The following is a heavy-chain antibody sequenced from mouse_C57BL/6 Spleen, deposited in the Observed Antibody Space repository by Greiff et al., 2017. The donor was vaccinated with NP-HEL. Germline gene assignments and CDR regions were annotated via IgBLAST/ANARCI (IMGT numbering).Heavy chain of an antibody. CDR2: IYPGDGDT. J-gene: IGHJ4*01. CDR3: ARSGYGSSYYYAMDY. V-gene: IGHV1-80*01. Sequence: VQLQQSGAELVKPGASVKISCKASGYAFSSYWMNWVKQRPGKGLEWIGQIYPGDGDTNYNGKFKGKATLTADKSSSTAYMQLSSLTSEDSAVYFCARSGYGSSYYYAMDYWGQGTSVTVSS. D-gene: IGHD1-1*01. CDR1: GYAFSSYW.